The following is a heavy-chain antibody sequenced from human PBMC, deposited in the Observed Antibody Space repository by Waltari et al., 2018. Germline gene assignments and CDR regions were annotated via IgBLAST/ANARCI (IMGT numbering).Heavy chain of an antibody. J-gene: IGHJ4*02. CDR3: ACSDPYYYGSGNKDY. CDR2: INHSGRT. CDR1: GGSFSGSY. Sequence: QVQLPQWGAGRLKPSETLSLTCAVYGGSFSGSYWCWIRQPPGTGLEWIGKINHSGRTNYNPSLKSRVTISVDTSKTHFSLRLSSVTAADTAVYYCACSDPYYYGSGNKDYWGQGTLVTVSS. D-gene: IGHD3-10*01. V-gene: IGHV4-34*01.